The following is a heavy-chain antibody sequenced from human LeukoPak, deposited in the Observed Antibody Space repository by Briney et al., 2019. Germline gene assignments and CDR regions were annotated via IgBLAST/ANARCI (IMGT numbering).Heavy chain of an antibody. CDR2: IYYSGST. Sequence: SETLSLTCAVSGDSISNYYWSWIRQPPGKGLEWIGYIYYSGSTNYNPSLKSRVTISVDTSKNQFSLKLSSVTAADTAVYYCAREVVAAAGTVDYWGQGALVIVSS. CDR3: AREVVAAAGTVDY. V-gene: IGHV4-59*01. J-gene: IGHJ4*02. D-gene: IGHD6-13*01. CDR1: GDSISNYY.